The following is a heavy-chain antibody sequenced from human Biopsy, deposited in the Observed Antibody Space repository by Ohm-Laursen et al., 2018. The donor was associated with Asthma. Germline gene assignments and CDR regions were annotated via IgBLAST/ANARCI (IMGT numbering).Heavy chain of an antibody. CDR2: ISPFTGDT. Sequence: ASVKVSCKASGYTFRSYGVSWMRQAPGQGLEWMGWISPFTGDTHFGQKFQGRVTMTTDTSTDTAYMELRSLRSDDTAVYYCARHPYNFGGFDYWGQGSLVLISS. J-gene: IGHJ4*02. CDR3: ARHPYNFGGFDY. D-gene: IGHD5-24*01. V-gene: IGHV1-18*04. CDR1: GYTFRSYG.